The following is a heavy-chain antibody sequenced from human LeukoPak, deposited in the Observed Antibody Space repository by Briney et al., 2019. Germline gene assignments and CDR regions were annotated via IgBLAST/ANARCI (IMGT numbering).Heavy chain of an antibody. CDR3: ARATCTGGSCSSGSSPSGDF. CDR2: ISTSSNYI. CDR1: GFSFISYS. V-gene: IGHV3-21*01. J-gene: IGHJ4*02. D-gene: IGHD2-15*01. Sequence: TGGSLRLSCAASGFSFISYSMTWVRQAPGKGLEWLSSISTSSNYIYYADSVRGRFTISRDNAESSLYLQMNSLRAEDTAVYYCARATCTGGSCSSGSSPSGDFWGQGTLVTVSS.